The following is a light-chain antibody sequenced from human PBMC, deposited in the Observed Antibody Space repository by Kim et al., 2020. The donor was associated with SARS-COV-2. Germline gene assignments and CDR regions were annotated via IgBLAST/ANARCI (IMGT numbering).Light chain of an antibody. CDR2: DVS. CDR1: SSDVGGYNY. CDR3: SSYTSSSTVV. V-gene: IGLV2-14*03. Sequence: GQSITISCTGTSSDVGGYNYVSWYQQHPGKAPKLMIYDVSNRPSGVSNRFSGSKSGNTASLTISGLQAEDEVDYYCSSYTSSSTVVFGGGTQLTVL. J-gene: IGLJ2*01.